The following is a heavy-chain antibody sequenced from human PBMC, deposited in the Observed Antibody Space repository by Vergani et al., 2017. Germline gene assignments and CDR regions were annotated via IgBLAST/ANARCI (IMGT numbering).Heavy chain of an antibody. Sequence: EVQLVESGGGLVQPGGSLRLSCAASGFTFSSYAMHWVRQAPGKGLEYVSAISSNGGSTYYASSVKGRFSISRDNSKSALYLQMGSLRAEDMAVYYCARRRGENTVVITGGYFDSWGQGTLVTVSS. D-gene: IGHD3-16*01. CDR2: ISSNGGST. CDR1: GFTFSSYA. J-gene: IGHJ5*01. CDR3: ARRRGENTVVITGGYFDS. V-gene: IGHV3-64*01.